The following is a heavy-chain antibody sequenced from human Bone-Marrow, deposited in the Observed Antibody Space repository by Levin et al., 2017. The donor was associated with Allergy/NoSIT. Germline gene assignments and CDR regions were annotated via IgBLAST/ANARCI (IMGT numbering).Heavy chain of an antibody. J-gene: IGHJ3*02. D-gene: IGHD3-22*01. CDR1: GYSFTSYW. CDR2: IYPGDSDT. CDR3: ARSIYRPNYYDSSGYHAFDI. Sequence: GESLKISCKGSGYSFTSYWIGWVRQMPGKGLEWMGIIYPGDSDTRYSPSFQGQVTISADKSISTAYLQWSSLKASDTAMYYCARSIYRPNYYDSSGYHAFDIWGQGTMVTVSS. V-gene: IGHV5-51*01.